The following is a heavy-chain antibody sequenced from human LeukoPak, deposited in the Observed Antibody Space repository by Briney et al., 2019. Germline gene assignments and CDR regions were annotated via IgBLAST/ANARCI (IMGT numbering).Heavy chain of an antibody. CDR2: ISSSSSTI. CDR3: AREDQYYDFWSGYWAH. Sequence: GGSLRLSCAASGFTFSSYSMNWVRQAPGKGLEWVSYISSSSSTIYYADSVKGRFTISRDNAKNSLYLQMNSLRAEDTAVYYCAREDQYYDFWSGYWAHWGQGTLVTVSS. CDR1: GFTFSSYS. V-gene: IGHV3-48*01. D-gene: IGHD3-3*01. J-gene: IGHJ4*02.